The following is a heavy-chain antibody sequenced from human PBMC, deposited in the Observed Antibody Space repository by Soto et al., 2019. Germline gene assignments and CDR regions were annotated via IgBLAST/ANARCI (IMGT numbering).Heavy chain of an antibody. CDR1: GGSVSGYY. CDR3: TRHAIIARLQYGMDV. D-gene: IGHD1-26*01. Sequence: SETLSLTCTVSGGSVSGYYWSWIRQSPGRGLEWLGYIFYRGTTLYSPSVQSRLSITVDTSKNQFSLKMRSMTAADTAIYYCTRHAIIARLQYGMDVWGRGTTVTVSS. V-gene: IGHV4-59*02. J-gene: IGHJ6*02. CDR2: IFYRGTT.